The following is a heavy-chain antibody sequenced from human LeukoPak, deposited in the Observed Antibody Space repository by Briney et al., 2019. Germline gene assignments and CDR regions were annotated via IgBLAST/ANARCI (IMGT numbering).Heavy chain of an antibody. CDR2: ISGSGGST. D-gene: IGHD2/OR15-2a*01. CDR1: GFTFSSYA. V-gene: IGHV3-23*01. Sequence: QPGGSLRLSCAASGFTFSSYAMSWVRQAPGKGLEWVSGISGSGGSTYYADSVKGRFTISRDNSKNTLYLQMNSLRAEDTAIYFCAKLIVASDYWGQGTLVTVSS. J-gene: IGHJ4*02. CDR3: AKLIVASDY.